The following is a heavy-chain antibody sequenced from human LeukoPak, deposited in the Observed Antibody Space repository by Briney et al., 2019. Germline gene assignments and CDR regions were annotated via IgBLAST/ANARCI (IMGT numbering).Heavy chain of an antibody. CDR2: ISSSSSYI. J-gene: IGHJ5*02. CDR3: ARDGYYDSSGYPFDP. V-gene: IGHV3-21*01. Sequence: GGSLRLSCAASGFTFSSYSMNWVRQAPGKGLEWVSSISSSSSYIYYADSVEGRFTISRDNAENSLYLQMNSPRAEDTAVYYCARDGYYDSSGYPFDPWGQGTLVTVSS. D-gene: IGHD3-22*01. CDR1: GFTFSSYS.